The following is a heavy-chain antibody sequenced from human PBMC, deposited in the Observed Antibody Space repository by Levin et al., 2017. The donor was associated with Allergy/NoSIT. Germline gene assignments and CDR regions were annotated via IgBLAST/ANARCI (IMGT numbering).Heavy chain of an antibody. Sequence: GESLKISCKGSGYSFTSYWIGWVRQMPGKGLEWMGIIYPGDSDTRYSPSFQGQVTISADKSISTAYLQWSSLKASDTAMYYCARKYCSSTSCYRPFDPWGQGTLVTVSS. CDR1: GYSFTSYW. CDR3: ARKYCSSTSCYRPFDP. V-gene: IGHV5-51*01. CDR2: IYPGDSDT. D-gene: IGHD2-2*01. J-gene: IGHJ5*02.